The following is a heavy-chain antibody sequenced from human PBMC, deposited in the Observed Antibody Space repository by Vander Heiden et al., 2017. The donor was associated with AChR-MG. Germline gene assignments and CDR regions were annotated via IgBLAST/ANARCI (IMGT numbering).Heavy chain of an antibody. V-gene: IGHV4-31*03. J-gene: IGHJ6*02. CDR1: GGSISSGGYY. Sequence: QVQLQESGPGLVKPSQTLSLTCTVSGGSISSGGYYWSWIRQHPGKGLEWIGYIYYSGSTYYNPSLKSRVTISVDTSKNQFSLKLSSVTAADTAVYYCAREITPRPDYSYYYYGMDVWGQGTTVTVSS. D-gene: IGHD4-4*01. CDR3: AREITPRPDYSYYYYGMDV. CDR2: IYYSGST.